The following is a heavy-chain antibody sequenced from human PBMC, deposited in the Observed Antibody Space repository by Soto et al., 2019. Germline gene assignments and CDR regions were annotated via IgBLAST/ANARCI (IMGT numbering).Heavy chain of an antibody. J-gene: IGHJ4*02. CDR1: GYTFTGYY. V-gene: IGHV1-2*02. CDR3: VRDLVTTIGDFDY. Sequence: ASVKVSCRPSGYTFTGYYSHWGRQAPGQALEWTGWINPNSGATNYAQKFPGRVTMTRDTSMSTPYVELARLRPDDTPVYYCVRDLVTTIGDFDYWGQGTLVPVSS. D-gene: IGHD5-12*01. CDR2: INPNSGAT.